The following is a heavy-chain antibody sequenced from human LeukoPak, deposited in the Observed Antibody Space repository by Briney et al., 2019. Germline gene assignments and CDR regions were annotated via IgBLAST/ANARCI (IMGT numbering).Heavy chain of an antibody. J-gene: IGHJ5*02. D-gene: IGHD3-10*01. CDR2: ISHTGTTV. Sequence: GGSLRLSCVASGFTFSDHYMTWIRQAPGKGLEWVSYISHTGTTVYYADSVKGRFTISRDNAKNSLYLQMNSLRDEDTAVYYCARVGGSIWFGEFRFDPWGQGTLVTVSS. CDR3: ARVGGSIWFGEFRFDP. CDR1: GFTFSDHY. V-gene: IGHV3-11*01.